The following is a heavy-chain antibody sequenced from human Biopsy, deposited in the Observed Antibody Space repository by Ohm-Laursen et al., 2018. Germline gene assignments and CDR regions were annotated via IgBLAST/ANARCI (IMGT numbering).Heavy chain of an antibody. J-gene: IGHJ4*02. CDR2: INSDGTQK. V-gene: IGHV3-7*01. D-gene: IGHD3-10*01. CDR3: ARDPGWGALDY. Sequence: SLRLSCAASGFAFSRSWMSWLRQPPGKGLEWVANINSDGTQKFYVDSVQGRFTISRNNTGNSVSLQMNSLRVDDTAVYFCARDPGWGALDYWGRGTLVTVSS. CDR1: GFAFSRSW.